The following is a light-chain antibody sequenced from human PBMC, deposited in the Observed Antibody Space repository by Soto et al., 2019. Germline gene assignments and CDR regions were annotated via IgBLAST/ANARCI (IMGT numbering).Light chain of an antibody. J-gene: IGLJ1*01. CDR3: HTWGTGIHYV. Sequence: QAVVTQSPSASASLGASVKLTCTLSSGHSSYAIAWHQQQPEKGPRYLMKLNSDGSHSKGDGIPDRFSGSSSGAERYLTISSLQSEDEADYYCHTWGTGIHYVFGTGTKLTVL. CDR1: SGHSSYA. V-gene: IGLV4-69*01. CDR2: LNSDGSH.